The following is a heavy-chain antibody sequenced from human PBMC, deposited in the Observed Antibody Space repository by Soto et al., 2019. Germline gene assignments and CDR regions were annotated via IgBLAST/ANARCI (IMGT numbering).Heavy chain of an antibody. CDR3: ASRYSIVAARRVYYYYGMEV. CDR1: GGSISSSSYS. J-gene: IGHJ6*02. CDR2: IYYSVST. Sequence: SETLSLTCTVSGGSISSSSYSCGWIRQPPGKGLEWIGSIYYSVSTYYNPSLKSRVTISVDTSKNQFSLKLSSVTAADTAVYYCASRYSIVAARRVYYYYGMEVWGQGTTVTVSS. V-gene: IGHV4-39*01. D-gene: IGHD5-12*01.